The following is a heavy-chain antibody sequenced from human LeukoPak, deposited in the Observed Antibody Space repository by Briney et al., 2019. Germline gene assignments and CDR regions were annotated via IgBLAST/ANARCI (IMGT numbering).Heavy chain of an antibody. CDR2: ISSSSSYI. J-gene: IGHJ4*02. V-gene: IGHV3-21*04. CDR3: ARVVKSPDYDILTGPFDY. CDR1: GFTFSSYS. Sequence: GSLRLSCAASGFTFSSYSMNWVRQAPGKGLEWVSSISSSSSYIYYADSVKGRFTISRDNAKNSLYLQMNSLRAEDTAVYYCARVVKSPDYDILTGPFDYWGQGTLVTVSS. D-gene: IGHD3-9*01.